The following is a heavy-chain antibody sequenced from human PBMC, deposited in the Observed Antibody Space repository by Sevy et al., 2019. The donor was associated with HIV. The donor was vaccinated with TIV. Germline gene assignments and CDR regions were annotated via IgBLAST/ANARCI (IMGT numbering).Heavy chain of an antibody. CDR3: AKRGSKSGYALGY. Sequence: GGSLRLSCIESGFTLSNYDIHWVRQAAGKGLEWVAFIQYDGSIQYYADSGKGRFTISRDNSKNALYLQMNSLRPEDTAIYYCAKRGSKSGYALGYWGQGTLVTVSS. D-gene: IGHD5-12*01. CDR2: IQYDGSIQ. J-gene: IGHJ4*02. CDR1: GFTLSNYD. V-gene: IGHV3-30*02.